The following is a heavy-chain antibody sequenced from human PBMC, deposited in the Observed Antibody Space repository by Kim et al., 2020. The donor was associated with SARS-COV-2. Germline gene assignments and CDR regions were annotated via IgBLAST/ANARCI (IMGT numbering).Heavy chain of an antibody. CDR3: AKDQEAARPYYYYGMDV. Sequence: GGSLRLSCAASGFTFSSYGMHWVRQAPGKGLEWVAVISYDGSNKYYADSVKGRFTISRDNSKNTLYLHMNSLRAEDTAVYYFAKDQEAARPYYYYGMDV. CDR2: ISYDGSNK. J-gene: IGHJ6*01. D-gene: IGHD6-6*01. CDR1: GFTFSSYG. V-gene: IGHV3-30*18.